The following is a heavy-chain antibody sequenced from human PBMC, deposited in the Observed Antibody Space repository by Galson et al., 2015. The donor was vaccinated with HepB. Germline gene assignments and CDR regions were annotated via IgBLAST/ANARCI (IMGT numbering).Heavy chain of an antibody. CDR2: IRSKANSYAT. D-gene: IGHD3-22*01. Sequence: SLRLSCAASGFTFNTYAMTWVRQASGKGLEWVGRIRSKANSYATAYAASVKGRFTISRDDSRNTAYLQMNSLKTEDTAVYYCTYYYDSSGNWYYGMDVWGQGTTVTVSS. V-gene: IGHV3-73*01. CDR3: TYYYDSSGNWYYGMDV. CDR1: GFTFNTYA. J-gene: IGHJ6*02.